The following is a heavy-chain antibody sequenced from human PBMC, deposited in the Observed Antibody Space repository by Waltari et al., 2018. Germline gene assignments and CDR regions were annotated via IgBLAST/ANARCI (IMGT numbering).Heavy chain of an antibody. CDR1: GFNVTTSW. D-gene: IGHD3-16*01. Sequence: EVQLVESGGGLVQPGGFLRLSCGAPGFNVTTSWMNWVRQAPREGLEWVASMKTDGTEEFYVDSVRGRFTISRDNDKNLLFLQMNSLSAEDTAVYFCARDWGFKRFDIWGQGTAVTVAS. CDR3: ARDWGFKRFDI. V-gene: IGHV3-7*03. J-gene: IGHJ3*02. CDR2: MKTDGTEE.